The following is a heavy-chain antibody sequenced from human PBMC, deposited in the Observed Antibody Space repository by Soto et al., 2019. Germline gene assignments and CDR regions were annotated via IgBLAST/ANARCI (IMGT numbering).Heavy chain of an antibody. CDR1: GFTFSSYG. J-gene: IGHJ5*02. D-gene: IGHD1-26*01. Sequence: PGGSLRLSCAASGFTFSSYGMHWFRQAPGKGLEWVAFIWHDGGNKFYAESVKGRFTISRDNSKNTLYLQMTSLSAEDTAVYYCARDRSGSRYFYHLWGQGTLVTVSS. V-gene: IGHV3-33*01. CDR2: IWHDGGNK. CDR3: ARDRSGSRYFYHL.